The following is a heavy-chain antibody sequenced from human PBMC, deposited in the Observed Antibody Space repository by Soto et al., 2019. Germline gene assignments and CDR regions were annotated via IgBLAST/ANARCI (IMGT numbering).Heavy chain of an antibody. CDR2: INPSGGST. CDR3: ARDKVIAAAGTVPMVY. J-gene: IGHJ4*02. D-gene: IGHD6-13*01. Sequence: GASVKVSCKASGYTFTSYYMHWVRQAPGQGLEWMGIINPSGGSTSYAQKFQGRVTMTRDTSTSTVYMELSSLRSEDTAVYYCARDKVIAAAGTVPMVYWGQGTLVTVSS. CDR1: GYTFTSYY. V-gene: IGHV1-46*01.